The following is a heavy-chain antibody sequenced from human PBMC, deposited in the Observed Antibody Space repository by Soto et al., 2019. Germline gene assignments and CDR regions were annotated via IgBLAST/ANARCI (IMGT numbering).Heavy chain of an antibody. V-gene: IGHV6-1*01. Sequence: SQTLSLTCAISVDSVSSYSAAWNWIRQSPSGGLEWLGRTYYRSRFFSDYAESVKSRILINPDTSKHQFSLQLKSVTPEDTAVYYCVRDRYSSSGWFDPWRQGTPVTVSS. D-gene: IGHD3-10*01. CDR1: VDSVSSYSAA. J-gene: IGHJ5*02. CDR2: TYYRSRFFS. CDR3: VRDRYSSSGWFDP.